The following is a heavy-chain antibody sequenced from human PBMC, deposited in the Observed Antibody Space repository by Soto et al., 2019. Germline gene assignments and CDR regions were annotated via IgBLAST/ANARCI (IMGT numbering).Heavy chain of an antibody. Sequence: GEPLQISFKCSGYSFTSYWISWVRQMTGKGLEWMGRIDPSDSYTNYSPYFQGHVTISANKSISTAYLQWSSLKASDTAMYFCARFAPTYSSSWYLGGRRDYWGQGTLVTVSS. J-gene: IGHJ4*02. V-gene: IGHV5-10-1*01. CDR1: GYSFTSYW. CDR2: IDPSDSYT. CDR3: ARFAPTYSSSWYLGGRRDY. D-gene: IGHD6-13*01.